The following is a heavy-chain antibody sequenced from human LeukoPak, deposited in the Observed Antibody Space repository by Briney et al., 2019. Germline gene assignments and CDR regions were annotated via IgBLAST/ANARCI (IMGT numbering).Heavy chain of an antibody. D-gene: IGHD1-26*01. J-gene: IGHJ6*03. CDR2: IRGSGGST. CDR1: GFTFSRYA. Sequence: GGSLRLSCAASGFTFSRYAMSWVSQAPGKRLEWVSAIRGSGGSTYFADSVKGRFTISRDNSKNTLYLQMNSLRVEDTAVYYCAKNGRVGADYYYYMDVWGKGTTVTVSS. CDR3: AKNGRVGADYYYYMDV. V-gene: IGHV3-23*01.